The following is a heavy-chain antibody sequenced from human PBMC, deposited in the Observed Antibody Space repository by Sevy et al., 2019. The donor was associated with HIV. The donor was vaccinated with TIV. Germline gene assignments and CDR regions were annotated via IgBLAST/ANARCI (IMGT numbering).Heavy chain of an antibody. CDR1: GFTFSSYE. Sequence: GGSLRLSCAASGFTFSSYEMNWVRQAPGKGLEWISYISNSGTAMYYSDSVRGRFTISRDNARRSLYLQLTSRRGEDTAVYYCARDLPPAATTVPHFDCWGQGTLVTVSS. V-gene: IGHV3-48*03. J-gene: IGHJ4*02. CDR3: ARDLPPAATTVPHFDC. CDR2: ISNSGTAM. D-gene: IGHD4-17*01.